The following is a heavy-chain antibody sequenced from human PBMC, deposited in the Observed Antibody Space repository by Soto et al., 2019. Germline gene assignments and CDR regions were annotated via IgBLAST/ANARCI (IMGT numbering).Heavy chain of an antibody. J-gene: IGHJ4*02. V-gene: IGHV3-21*01. D-gene: IGHD2-2*01. CDR1: GFTFSSYS. CDR2: ISSSSSYI. CDR3: ARDKGLYWDIVVVPAASKDYYFDY. Sequence: PGESLKISCAASGFTFSSYSMNWVRQAPGKGLEWVSSISSSSSYIYYADSVKGRFTISRDNAKNSLYLQMNSLRAEDTAVYYCARDKGLYWDIVVVPAASKDYYFDYWGQGTLVTVSS.